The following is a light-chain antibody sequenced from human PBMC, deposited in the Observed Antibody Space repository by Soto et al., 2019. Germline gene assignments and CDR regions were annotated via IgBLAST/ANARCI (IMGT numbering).Light chain of an antibody. V-gene: IGKV1-39*01. CDR1: QDIRSY. CDR2: ATS. J-gene: IGKJ4*01. Sequence: DIEMTQSPSSLSASVGDRVTITCRTSQDIRSYLNWYQQRPGKAPKLLIYATSSLQSGVPSRFSGSGSGTDFALTISSLQPEDFATYYCQQRSSWPPLTFGGGTKVEI. CDR3: QQRSSWPPLT.